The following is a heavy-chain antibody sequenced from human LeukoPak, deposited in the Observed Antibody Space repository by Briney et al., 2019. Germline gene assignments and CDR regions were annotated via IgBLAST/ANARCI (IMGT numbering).Heavy chain of an antibody. CDR1: GFTFRSSA. V-gene: IGHV3-23*01. D-gene: IGHD2-15*01. Sequence: GGSLRLSCAASGFTFRSSAMSWVRPAPGKGLEWVSAISNNGGYTYYADSVQGRFTISRDNSKSTLCLQMNSLRAEDTAVYYCAKQLGYCSDGSCYFPYWGQGTLVTVSS. CDR2: ISNNGGYT. CDR3: AKQLGYCSDGSCYFPY. J-gene: IGHJ4*02.